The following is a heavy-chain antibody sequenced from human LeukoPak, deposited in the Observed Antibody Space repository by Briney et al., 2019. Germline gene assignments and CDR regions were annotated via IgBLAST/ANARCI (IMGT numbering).Heavy chain of an antibody. J-gene: IGHJ2*01. V-gene: IGHV4-59*08. CDR2: IYYSGST. CDR3: ARQLSMIGAQWYFDL. D-gene: IGHD3-22*01. Sequence: PSETLSLTCTVSGGSISSYYWSWIRQPPGKGLEWIGYIYYSGSTNYNPSLKSRVTISVDTSKNQFSLKLSSVTAADTAVYYCARQLSMIGAQWYFDLWGRGTLVTVSS. CDR1: GGSISSYY.